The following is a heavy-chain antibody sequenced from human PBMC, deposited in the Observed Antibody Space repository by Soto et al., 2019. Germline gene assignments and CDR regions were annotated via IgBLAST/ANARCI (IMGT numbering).Heavy chain of an antibody. CDR2: MNPNSGNT. V-gene: IGHV1-8*01. D-gene: IGHD2-21*02. CDR3: AGWDCGFYARVDS. J-gene: IGHJ4*02. CDR1: GYTFTSHD. Sequence: QVQLVQSGAEVKKSGASVKVSCKASGYTFTSHDINWVRQATGQGLEWMGWMNPNSGNTGYAQKFKGRVTMTRNTSRSAVYMELSSRRSEDTDVDYCAGWDCGFYARVDSWGQGTLVTVSS.